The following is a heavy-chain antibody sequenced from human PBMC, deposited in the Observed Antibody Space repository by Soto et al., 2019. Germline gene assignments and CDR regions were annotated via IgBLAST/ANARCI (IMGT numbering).Heavy chain of an antibody. Sequence: SETLSLTCAVYGGSFSGYYWSWIRQSPGKGLEWIGEINHRGSTNNNPSLKSRVTISVDTSKNQFSLKLNSVTAADTAVYYCARVGGFGATTIDYWGQGTLVTVSS. J-gene: IGHJ4*02. CDR1: GGSFSGYY. V-gene: IGHV4-34*01. CDR3: ARVGGFGATTIDY. D-gene: IGHD3-10*01. CDR2: INHRGST.